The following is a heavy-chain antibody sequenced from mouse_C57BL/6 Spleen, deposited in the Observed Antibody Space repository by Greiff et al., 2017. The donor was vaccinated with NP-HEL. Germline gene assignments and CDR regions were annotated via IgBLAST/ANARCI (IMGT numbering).Heavy chain of an antibody. V-gene: IGHV1-64*01. J-gene: IGHJ2*01. CDR1: GYTFTSYW. Sequence: QVQLQQPGAELVKPGASVKLSCKASGYTFTSYWMHWVKQRPGQGLEWIGMIHPSDGSTNYNEKFKSKATLTVGKSSSTAYMQLSSLTSEDSAVYYCAREGGYYFDYRGHGTTLTVSS. D-gene: IGHD1-1*02. CDR2: IHPSDGST. CDR3: AREGGYYFDY.